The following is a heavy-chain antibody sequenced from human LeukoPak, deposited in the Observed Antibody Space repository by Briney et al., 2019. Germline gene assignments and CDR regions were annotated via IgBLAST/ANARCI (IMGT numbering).Heavy chain of an antibody. Sequence: GGSLRLSCAASGFTFSSYEMNWVRQAPGKGLEWVSYISSSGSTIYYADSVKGRFTISRDNAKNSLSLQMNSLRAEDTAVYYCARDLSSGKYWGQGTLVTVSS. V-gene: IGHV3-48*03. CDR1: GFTFSSYE. D-gene: IGHD3-22*01. J-gene: IGHJ4*02. CDR3: ARDLSSGKY. CDR2: ISSSGSTI.